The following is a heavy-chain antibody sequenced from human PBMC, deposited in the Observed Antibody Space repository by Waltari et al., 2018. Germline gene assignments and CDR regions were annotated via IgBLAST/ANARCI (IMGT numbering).Heavy chain of an antibody. V-gene: IGHV4-39*01. CDR3: VRHWKRNGYRFDP. D-gene: IGHD5-12*01. Sequence: QLQLQESGSTLVKPSETLSLTCTVSGGSISRMSYYWGWLRQSPGKGLEWTGRIYYSGTTYYNPTLESRVTISGDTSKNQFSLKLSSVTAADTAVYYCVRHWKRNGYRFDPWGQGTLVTVSS. CDR1: GGSISRMSYY. CDR2: IYYSGTT. J-gene: IGHJ5*02.